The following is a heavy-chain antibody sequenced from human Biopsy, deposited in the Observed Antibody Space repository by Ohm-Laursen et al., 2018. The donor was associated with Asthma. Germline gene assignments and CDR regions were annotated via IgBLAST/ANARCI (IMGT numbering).Heavy chain of an antibody. V-gene: IGHV3-30*03. Sequence: SLRLSCAASGFTFSSYCMRWVRQAPGKGLEWVAVITHDGSKKYYVDSVKGRFTISRDKAKNTLYLQMNSLRAEDTAVYYCARERPISMGWGVIIASDPWGQGTLVTVSS. D-gene: IGHD3-10*01. CDR2: ITHDGSKK. J-gene: IGHJ5*02. CDR1: GFTFSSYC. CDR3: ARERPISMGWGVIIASDP.